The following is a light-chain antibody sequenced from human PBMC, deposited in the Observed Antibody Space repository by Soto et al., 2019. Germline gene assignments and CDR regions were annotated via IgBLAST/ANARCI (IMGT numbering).Light chain of an antibody. Sequence: ASIGDRVTITYRASQSISNWLAWLQQKPGKAPKVLIFDASNLGSGVPSRFSGSGSGTEFTLTISSLQPGDFGNYYCQQYNSYSPWTFGQGTKVDSK. J-gene: IGKJ1*01. CDR3: QQYNSYSPWT. CDR1: QSISNW. CDR2: DAS. V-gene: IGKV1-5*01.